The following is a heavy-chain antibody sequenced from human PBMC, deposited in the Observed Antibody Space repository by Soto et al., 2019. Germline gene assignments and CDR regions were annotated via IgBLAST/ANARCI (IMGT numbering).Heavy chain of an antibody. CDR3: AREGRNCISTSCYSYYYYGMDV. V-gene: IGHV1-2*04. J-gene: IGHJ6*02. CDR2: INPNSGGT. CDR1: GYTFTGYY. Sequence: QVQLVQSGAEVKKPGASVKVSCKAYGYTFTGYYMHCVRQAPGQGLEWMGWINPNSGGTNYAKKVQGWVTMTRDTSISTAYMELSRLRSDDTAVYYCAREGRNCISTSCYSYYYYGMDVWGQGTTVTVSS. D-gene: IGHD2-2*01.